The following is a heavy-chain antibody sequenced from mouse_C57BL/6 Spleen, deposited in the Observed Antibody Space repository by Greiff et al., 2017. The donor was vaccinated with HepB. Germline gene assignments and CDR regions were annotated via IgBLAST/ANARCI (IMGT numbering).Heavy chain of an antibody. CDR1: GYTFTSYG. J-gene: IGHJ2*01. D-gene: IGHD4-1*01. CDR2: IYPRSGNT. CDR3: ARGANWLFDY. V-gene: IGHV1-81*01. Sequence: QVQLQQSGAELARPGASVKLSCQASGYTFTSYGISWVKQRAGQGLEWIGEIYPRSGNTYYNEKFKGKATLTADKSSSTAYMELRSLTSEDSAVYFCARGANWLFDYWGQGTTLTVSS.